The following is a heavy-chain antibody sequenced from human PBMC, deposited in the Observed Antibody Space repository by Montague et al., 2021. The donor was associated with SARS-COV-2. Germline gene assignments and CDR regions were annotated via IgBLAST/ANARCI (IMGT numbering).Heavy chain of an antibody. V-gene: IGHV4-39*01. J-gene: IGHJ3*02. CDR2: TYYSGTT. Sequence: SETLSLTCTVSGGSITRNYYWGWIRQPPGKGLEWVGNTYYSGTTXXNPSLESRVTISVGASKNQFSLNLTSVTAADTAVYYCARPLVRGVPKAFDIWGQGALVIVSS. CDR3: ARPLVRGVPKAFDI. CDR1: GGSITRNYY. D-gene: IGHD3-10*01.